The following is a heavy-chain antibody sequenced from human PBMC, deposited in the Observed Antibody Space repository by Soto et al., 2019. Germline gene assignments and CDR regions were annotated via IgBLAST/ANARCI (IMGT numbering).Heavy chain of an antibody. J-gene: IGHJ3*02. V-gene: IGHV3-33*01. Sequence: GGSLRLSCAASGFTFSSYGMHWVRQAPGKGLEWVAVIWYDGSNKYYADSVKGRFTISRDNSKNTLYLQMNSLRAEDTAVYYCARDAEVYAFDIWGQGTMVTVSS. CDR1: GFTFSSYG. CDR3: ARDAEVYAFDI. CDR2: IWYDGSNK.